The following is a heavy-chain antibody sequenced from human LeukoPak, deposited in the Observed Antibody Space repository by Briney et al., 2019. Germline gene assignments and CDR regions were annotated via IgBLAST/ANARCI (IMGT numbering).Heavy chain of an antibody. Sequence: GGSLRLSCAASGFTFSSYAMSWVRQAPGKGLEWVSAISGSGGSTYYADSVKGRFTISRDNSKNTLYLQMNSPRAEDTAVYYCARGRYYSTFDYWGQGTLVTVSS. V-gene: IGHV3-23*01. J-gene: IGHJ4*02. CDR1: GFTFSSYA. D-gene: IGHD3-10*01. CDR2: ISGSGGST. CDR3: ARGRYYSTFDY.